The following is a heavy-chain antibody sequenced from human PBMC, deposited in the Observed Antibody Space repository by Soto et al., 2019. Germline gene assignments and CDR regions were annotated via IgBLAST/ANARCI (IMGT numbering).Heavy chain of an antibody. V-gene: IGHV3-23*01. CDR3: ASAARDYYYYGMDV. CDR1: GFTFSSYA. J-gene: IGHJ6*02. CDR2: ISGSAGST. Sequence: EVQLLESGGGLVQPGGSLRLSCAASGFTFSSYAMSWVRQAPGKGLDWVSAISGSAGSTYYADSVKGRFTISRDNYKNTQYLQMNSLRAEDTAVYYCASAARDYYYYGMDVWGQGTTVTVSS.